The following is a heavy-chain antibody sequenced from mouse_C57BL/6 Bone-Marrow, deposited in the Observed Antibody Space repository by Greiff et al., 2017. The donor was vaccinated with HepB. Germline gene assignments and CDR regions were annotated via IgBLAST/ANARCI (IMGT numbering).Heavy chain of an antibody. J-gene: IGHJ3*01. CDR3: ARVGLRRFAY. Sequence: EVKLVESGGGLVQPGGSLKLSCAASGFTFSDYYMYWVRQTPEKRLEWVAYISNGGGSTYYPDTVKGRFTISRDNAKNNLYLQMSHLKSEDTAMYYCARVGLRRFAYWGQGTLVTVSA. V-gene: IGHV5-12*01. D-gene: IGHD2-4*01. CDR2: ISNGGGST. CDR1: GFTFSDYY.